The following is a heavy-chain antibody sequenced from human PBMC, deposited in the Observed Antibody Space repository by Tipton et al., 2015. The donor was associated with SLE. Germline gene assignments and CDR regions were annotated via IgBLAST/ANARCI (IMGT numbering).Heavy chain of an antibody. V-gene: IGHV1-18*01. CDR2: ISAYNGNT. D-gene: IGHD6-13*01. CDR1: GYSFADYD. CDR3: ATQPPYSGTWYFDY. Sequence: QSGAEVKKPGASVRVSCKTSGYSFADYDITWVRQAPGQRLEWMGWISAYNGNTNYAQNLQGRVSMTTDTSTTTAYMELRNLRSDDTAVYYRATQPPYSGTWYFDYWGQGTLVTVSS. J-gene: IGHJ4*02.